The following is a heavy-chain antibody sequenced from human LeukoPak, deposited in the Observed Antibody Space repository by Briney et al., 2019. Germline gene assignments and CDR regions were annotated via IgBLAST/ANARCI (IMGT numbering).Heavy chain of an antibody. CDR3: AKEVAVGGGYFDY. V-gene: IGHV3-30*04. D-gene: IGHD6-19*01. J-gene: IGHJ4*02. CDR1: GFTFSSYA. Sequence: PGGSLRLSCAASGFTFSSYAMHWVRQAPGKGLEWVAVISYDGSNKYYADSVKGRFTISRDNSKNTLYLQMNSLRAEDTAVYYCAKEVAVGGGYFDYWGQGTLVTVSS. CDR2: ISYDGSNK.